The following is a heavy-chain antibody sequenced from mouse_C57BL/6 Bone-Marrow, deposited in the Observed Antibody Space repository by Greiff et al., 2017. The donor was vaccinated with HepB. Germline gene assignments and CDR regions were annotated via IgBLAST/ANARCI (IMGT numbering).Heavy chain of an antibody. CDR2: ISSGGSYT. Sequence: EVKLVESGGDLVKPGGSLKLSCAASGFTFSSYGMSWVRQTPDKRLEWVATISSGGSYTYYPDSVKGRFTISRDNAKNTLYLQMSSLKSEDTAMYYCARRDYSNDLLVWGTVTTVTVSS. CDR3: ARRDYSNDLLV. V-gene: IGHV5-6*02. J-gene: IGHJ1*03. D-gene: IGHD2-12*01. CDR1: GFTFSSYG.